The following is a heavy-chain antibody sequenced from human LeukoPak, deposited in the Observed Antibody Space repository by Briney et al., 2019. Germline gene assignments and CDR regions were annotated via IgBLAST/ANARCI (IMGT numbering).Heavy chain of an antibody. Sequence: PGGSLTLSCAACGFTVSSNYMRWVGQAPGRGLEWVSVIYSGVSTYYAHSVNGRFTISRDNSKNALYLQMNSLRAEDTAVYYCARGANRELEGYYFDYWGQGTLVTVSS. CDR2: IYSGVST. CDR3: ARGANRELEGYYFDY. V-gene: IGHV3-53*01. J-gene: IGHJ4*02. D-gene: IGHD1-26*01. CDR1: GFTVSSNY.